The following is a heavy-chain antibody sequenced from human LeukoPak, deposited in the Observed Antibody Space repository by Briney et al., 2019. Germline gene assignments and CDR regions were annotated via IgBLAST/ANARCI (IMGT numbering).Heavy chain of an antibody. CDR2: IYPGESDT. D-gene: IGHD1-14*01. CDR3: ARPVSASRRDAFDI. Sequence: GYIXTSYXXXGGXQRXGKXXXXXGIIYPGESDTRKSPSFQRHVTISADKSISTAYLQWSSLKASDTAMYYCARPVSASRRDAFDIWGQGTMVTVSS. CDR1: GYIXTSYX. J-gene: IGHJ3*02. V-gene: IGHV5-51*01.